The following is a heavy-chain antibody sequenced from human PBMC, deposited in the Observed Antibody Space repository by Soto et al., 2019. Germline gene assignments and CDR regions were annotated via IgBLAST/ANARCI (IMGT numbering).Heavy chain of an antibody. Sequence: SETLSLTCTFSVVSISSSRYYCGWIRQPPWKGLEWIGSIYYSGSTYYNPSLKSRVTISVDTSKNQFSLKLSSVTAADTAVYYCARHEDGDIVVVTDAGMEVWGQGTTVTVSS. V-gene: IGHV4-39*01. CDR1: VVSISSSRYY. CDR2: IYYSGST. D-gene: IGHD2-2*01. J-gene: IGHJ6*02. CDR3: ARHEDGDIVVVTDAGMEV.